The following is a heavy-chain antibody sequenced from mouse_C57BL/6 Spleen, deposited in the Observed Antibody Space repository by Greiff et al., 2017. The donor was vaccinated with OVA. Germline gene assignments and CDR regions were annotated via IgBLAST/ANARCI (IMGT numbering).Heavy chain of an antibody. CDR1: GFSLTSYA. CDR3: ARWLAYYSNYDAMDY. D-gene: IGHD2-5*01. J-gene: IGHJ4*01. V-gene: IGHV2-9-1*01. Sequence: QVQLQQSGPGLVAPSQSLSITCTVSGFSLTSYAISWVRQPPGKGLEWLGVIWTGGGTNYNSALKSRLSISKDNSKSQVFLKMNSLQTDDTARYYCARWLAYYSNYDAMDYWGQGTSVTVAS. CDR2: IWTGGGT.